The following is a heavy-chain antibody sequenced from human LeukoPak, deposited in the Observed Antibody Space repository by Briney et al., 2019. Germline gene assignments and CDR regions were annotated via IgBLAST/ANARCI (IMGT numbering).Heavy chain of an antibody. V-gene: IGHV5-51*01. CDR3: ARRPTVVRGRGLDV. CDR2: IYPSDSET. J-gene: IGHJ6*02. D-gene: IGHD3-10*01. CDR1: GYTFSNYW. Sequence: GESLKISCKGSGYTFSNYWVGWVRQMPGKGLEWMGAIYPSDSETRYSPSFQGQVTISADKSITTAYLQWSSLKASDTAMYYCARRPTVVRGRGLDVWGQGTTVTV.